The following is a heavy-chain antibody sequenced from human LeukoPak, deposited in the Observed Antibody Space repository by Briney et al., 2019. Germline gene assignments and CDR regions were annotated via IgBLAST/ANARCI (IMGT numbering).Heavy chain of an antibody. Sequence: SETLSLTCTVSGGSISGSSYHRGWIRQPPGKGREWIGSINYSWHTYYNPSLESRVTISVDSSKNQFSLKVTSVTAADTALYYCAPTYSYTRGGYDYWGPGTLVTVSS. CDR1: GGSISGSSYH. CDR2: INYSWHT. D-gene: IGHD5-18*01. V-gene: IGHV4-39*01. CDR3: APTYSYTRGGYDY. J-gene: IGHJ4*02.